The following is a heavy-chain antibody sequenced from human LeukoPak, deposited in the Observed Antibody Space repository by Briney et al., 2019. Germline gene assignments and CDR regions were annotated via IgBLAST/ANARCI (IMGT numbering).Heavy chain of an antibody. Sequence: SETLSLTCTVSGGSISSGGYYWSWIRQPPGKGLEWIGYIYHSGSTYYNPSLKSRVTMSVDTSKNQFSLKLSSVTAADTAVYYCARENSGPGQQLNSYYYMDVWGKGTTVTVSS. CDR1: GGSISSGGYY. D-gene: IGHD6-13*01. J-gene: IGHJ6*03. V-gene: IGHV4-30-2*01. CDR3: ARENSGPGQQLNSYYYMDV. CDR2: IYHSGST.